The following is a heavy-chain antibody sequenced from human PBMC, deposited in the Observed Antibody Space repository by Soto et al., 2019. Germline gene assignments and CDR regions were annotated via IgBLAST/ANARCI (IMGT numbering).Heavy chain of an antibody. CDR3: AREGVASTDSFDY. J-gene: IGHJ4*02. V-gene: IGHV1-8*01. CDR1: GYTCTSYD. Sequence: QVQLVQSGAEVKKPGASVKVSCKASGYTCTSYDINWVRQATGQGLEWMGWMNPNSGNTGYAQKFQGRVTMTRNTSISTAYMELRSLRSEDAAVYYCAREGVASTDSFDYWGQGTLVTVSS. CDR2: MNPNSGNT.